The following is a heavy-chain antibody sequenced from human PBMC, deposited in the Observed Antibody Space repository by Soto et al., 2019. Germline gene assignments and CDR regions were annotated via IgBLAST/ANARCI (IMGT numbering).Heavy chain of an antibody. V-gene: IGHV3-30*03. CDR1: GFTFSDYY. CDR2: ISYDGSDK. J-gene: IGHJ4*02. CDR3: ARPRQYDSSGYYGY. D-gene: IGHD3-22*01. Sequence: QPGGSLRLSCAACGFTFSDYYMSWIRQAPGKGLEWLAVISYDGSDKFYGDSVKGRFTISRDNSKNTLFLQVNSLSEEDTAVYYCARPRQYDSSGYYGYWGQGTLVTVSS.